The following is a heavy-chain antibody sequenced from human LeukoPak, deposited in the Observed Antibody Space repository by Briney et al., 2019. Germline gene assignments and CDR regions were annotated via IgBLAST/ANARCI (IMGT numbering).Heavy chain of an antibody. Sequence: GGSLRLSCAASGFTFSSYGMHWVRQAPGKGLEWVAVIWYDGSNKYYADSVKGRFTISRDNSKNTLYLQMNSLRAEDTAVYYCARDRAPLRFLEWLPAYGMDVWGQGTTVTVSS. D-gene: IGHD3-3*01. CDR3: ARDRAPLRFLEWLPAYGMDV. J-gene: IGHJ6*02. V-gene: IGHV3-33*01. CDR2: IWYDGSNK. CDR1: GFTFSSYG.